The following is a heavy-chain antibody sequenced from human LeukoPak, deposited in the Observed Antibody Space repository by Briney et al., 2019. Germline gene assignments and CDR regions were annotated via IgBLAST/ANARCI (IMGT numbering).Heavy chain of an antibody. D-gene: IGHD2-8*01. CDR2: IYYSGST. Sequence: SETLSLTCTVSGGSISSYYWSWIRQPPGKGLEWIGYIYYSGSTKYNPALKSRVTISVDTSKSQFSLKLSSVTAADTAVYYCARLTNMEKDVTPTYYMDVWGKGTTVTVPS. CDR3: ARLTNMEKDVTPTYYMDV. J-gene: IGHJ6*03. CDR1: GGSISSYY. V-gene: IGHV4-59*01.